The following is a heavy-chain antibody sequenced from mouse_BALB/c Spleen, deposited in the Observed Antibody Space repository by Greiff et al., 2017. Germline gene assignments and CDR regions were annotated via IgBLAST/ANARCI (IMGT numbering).Heavy chain of an antibody. D-gene: IGHD2-14*01. V-gene: IGHV1-7*01. CDR1: GYTFTSYW. CDR3: ARSYYRYDRDWYFDV. CDR2: INPSTGYT. J-gene: IGHJ1*01. Sequence: QVQLQQSGAELAKPGASVKMSCKASGYTFTSYWMHWVKQRPGQGLEWIGYINPSTGYTEYNQKFKDKATLTADKSSSTAYMQLSSLTSEDSAVYYCARSYYRYDRDWYFDVWGAGTTVTVSS.